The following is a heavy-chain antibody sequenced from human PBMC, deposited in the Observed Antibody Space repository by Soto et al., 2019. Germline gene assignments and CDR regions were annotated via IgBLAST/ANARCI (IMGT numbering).Heavy chain of an antibody. CDR1: GFTFSSYA. V-gene: IGHV3-64D*09. J-gene: IGHJ3*02. Sequence: GGSLRLSCSASGFTFSSYAMHWVHQAPGKGLEYVSAISSNGGSTYYADSVKGRFTISRDNSKNTLYLQMSSLRAEDTAVYYCVKDLSGTQGDAFDIWGQGTMVTVSS. D-gene: IGHD3-10*01. CDR2: ISSNGGST. CDR3: VKDLSGTQGDAFDI.